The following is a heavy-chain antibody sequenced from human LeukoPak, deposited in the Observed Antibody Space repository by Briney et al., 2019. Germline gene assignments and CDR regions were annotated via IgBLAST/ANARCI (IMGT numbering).Heavy chain of an antibody. CDR1: GGSFSGYY. CDR3: ARGYYDFWSGYYTTRWDY. J-gene: IGHJ4*02. V-gene: IGHV4-34*01. CDR2: INHSGST. D-gene: IGHD3-3*01. Sequence: SETLSLTCAVYGGSFSGYYWSWIRQPPGKGLEWIGEINHSGSTNYNPSLRSRVTISVDTSKNQFSLKLSSVTAADTAVYYCARGYYDFWSGYYTTRWDYWGQGTLVTVSS.